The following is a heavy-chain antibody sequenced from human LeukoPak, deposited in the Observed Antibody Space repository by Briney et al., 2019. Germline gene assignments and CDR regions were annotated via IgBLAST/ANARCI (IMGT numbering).Heavy chain of an antibody. Sequence: SETLSLTCTVPGGSISSDYWSWIGQPPGKGLEWIGYIHYSGRTNYNPSLKSRITISVDTSKTQFSLKLSSVTAADTAVYYCATLRGSSSAVFDYWGQGTLVTVSS. D-gene: IGHD2-2*01. CDR3: ATLRGSSSAVFDY. V-gene: IGHV4-59*08. J-gene: IGHJ4*02. CDR1: GGSISSDY. CDR2: IHYSGRT.